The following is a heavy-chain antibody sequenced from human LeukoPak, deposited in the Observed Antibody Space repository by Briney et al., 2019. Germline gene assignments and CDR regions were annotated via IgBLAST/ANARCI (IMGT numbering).Heavy chain of an antibody. J-gene: IGHJ4*02. Sequence: ASVKVSCKASGYTFTSYGISWVRQAPGQGLEWMGWISAYNGNTNYAQKLQGRVTMTTDTSTSTAYMELRSLRSDDTAVYYCARDQAWVVVPAAMPYYGSGSGDYWGQGTLVTVSS. CDR3: ARDQAWVVVPAAMPYYGSGSGDY. V-gene: IGHV1-18*01. CDR2: ISAYNGNT. D-gene: IGHD2-2*01. CDR1: GYTFTSYG.